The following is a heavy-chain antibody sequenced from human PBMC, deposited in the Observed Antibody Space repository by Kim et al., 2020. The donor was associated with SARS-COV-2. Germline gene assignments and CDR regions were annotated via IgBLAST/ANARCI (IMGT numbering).Heavy chain of an antibody. CDR2: INHSGST. J-gene: IGHJ6*02. CDR1: GGSFSGYY. CDR3: ARVKWLVPSAYYYGMDV. Sequence: SETLSLTCAVYGGSFSGYYWSWIRQPPGKGLEWIGEINHSGSTNYNPSLKSRVTISVDTSKNQFSLKLSSVTAADTAVYYCARVKWLVPSAYYYGMDVWGQGTTVTVSS. V-gene: IGHV4-34*01. D-gene: IGHD6-19*01.